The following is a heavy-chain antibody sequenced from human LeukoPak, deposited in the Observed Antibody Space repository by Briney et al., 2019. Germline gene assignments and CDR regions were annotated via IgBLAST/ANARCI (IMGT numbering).Heavy chain of an antibody. J-gene: IGHJ4*02. D-gene: IGHD3-10*01. Sequence: GASVKVSCKASGYTFTGYYMHWVRQAPRQGLEWMGWINPNSGGTNYAQKFQGRVTMTRDTSISTAYMELSRLRSDDTAVYYCARDPPGRHGSGSEPDDYWGQGTLVTVSS. V-gene: IGHV1-2*02. CDR3: ARDPPGRHGSGSEPDDY. CDR2: INPNSGGT. CDR1: GYTFTGYY.